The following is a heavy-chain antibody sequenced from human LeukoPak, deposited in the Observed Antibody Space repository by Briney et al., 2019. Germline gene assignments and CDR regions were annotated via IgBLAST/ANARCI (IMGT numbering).Heavy chain of an antibody. CDR1: GFTFSSYE. V-gene: IGHV3-48*03. D-gene: IGHD3-22*01. CDR2: ISSSGSTI. J-gene: IGHJ4*02. Sequence: GGSLRLSRAASGFTFSSYEMNWVRQAPGKGLEWVSYISSSGSTIYYADSVKGRFTISRDNAKNSLYLQMNSLRAEDTAVYYCAGRYDSSGYPLHWGQGTLVTVSS. CDR3: AGRYDSSGYPLH.